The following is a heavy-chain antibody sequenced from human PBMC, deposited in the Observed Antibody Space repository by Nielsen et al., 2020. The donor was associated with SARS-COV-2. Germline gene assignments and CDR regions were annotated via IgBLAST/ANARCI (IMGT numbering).Heavy chain of an antibody. V-gene: IGHV3-30-3*01. D-gene: IGHD3-16*01. CDR3: TRESLRSGMSRYSFDS. Sequence: GESLKISCAASGFTFSSYAMHWVRQAPGKGLEWVAVISYDGSNKYYADSVKGRFTISRDNSKNTLYLHMTSLRADDTAVYFCTRESLRSGMSRYSFDSWGQGTLLTVSS. J-gene: IGHJ4*02. CDR1: GFTFSSYA. CDR2: ISYDGSNK.